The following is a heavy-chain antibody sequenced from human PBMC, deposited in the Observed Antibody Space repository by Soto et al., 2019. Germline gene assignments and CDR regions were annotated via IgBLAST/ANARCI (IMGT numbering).Heavy chain of an antibody. V-gene: IGHV1-69*01. CDR1: GGLFSTYA. Sequence: QVQLVQSGAEVKKPGSSVQVSCKASGGLFSTYAISWLRQAPGQGLEWMGGIIPIFGTPNYAQRFQGRVTITADESTTTSYMELSRLKSEDTAVYYCVRDRDDYGSGNYYNRIDFWGQGTLVTVSS. D-gene: IGHD3-10*01. CDR3: VRDRDDYGSGNYYNRIDF. J-gene: IGHJ4*02. CDR2: IIPIFGTP.